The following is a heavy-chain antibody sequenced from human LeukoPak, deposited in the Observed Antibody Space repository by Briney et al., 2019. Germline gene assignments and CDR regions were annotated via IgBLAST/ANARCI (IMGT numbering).Heavy chain of an antibody. CDR3: ARDPGEWFDP. J-gene: IGHJ5*02. CDR2: IYYSGST. Sequence: SETLSLTCTVSGGSISSYYWSWIRQPPGKGLEWIGSIYYSGSTYYNPSLKSRVTISVDTSKNQFSLKLSSVTAADTAVYYCARDPGEWFDPWGQGTLVTVSS. V-gene: IGHV4-59*12. CDR1: GGSISSYY.